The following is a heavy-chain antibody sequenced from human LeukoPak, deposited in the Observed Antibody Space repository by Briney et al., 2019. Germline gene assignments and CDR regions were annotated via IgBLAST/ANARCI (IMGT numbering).Heavy chain of an antibody. Sequence: QSGGSLRLSCAASGFTFSSYGMSWVRQAPGKGLEWVSAISGSGGSTYYADSVKGRFTISRDNSKNTLYLQMNSLRAEDTAVYYCAKDLRRDGYNRGPGDWGQGTLVTVSS. CDR1: GFTFSSYG. J-gene: IGHJ4*02. V-gene: IGHV3-23*01. D-gene: IGHD5-24*01. CDR2: ISGSGGST. CDR3: AKDLRRDGYNRGPGD.